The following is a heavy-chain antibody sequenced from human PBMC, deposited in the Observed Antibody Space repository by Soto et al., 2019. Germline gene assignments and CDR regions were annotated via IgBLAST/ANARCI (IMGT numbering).Heavy chain of an antibody. D-gene: IGHD3-10*02. Sequence: GGPLRVSCTASGCTFSDYYMSWVRQNPGKGLEWISYISGGDGTINYADSVKGRFTISRDNAKNSLYLQMTSLRAEDTAVYYCARDTHVVRGAYDIWGQGTIGT. J-gene: IGHJ3*02. CDR2: ISGGDGTI. V-gene: IGHV3-11*01. CDR3: ARDTHVVRGAYDI. CDR1: GCTFSDYY.